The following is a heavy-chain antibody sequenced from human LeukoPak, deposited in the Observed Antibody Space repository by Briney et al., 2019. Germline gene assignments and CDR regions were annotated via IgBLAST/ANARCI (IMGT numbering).Heavy chain of an antibody. D-gene: IGHD7-27*01. Sequence: GGSLRLSCAASGFIFSHYTMAWVRQAPGKGLEWVSSISGRSSSIKYAESLRGRITISRDSTKNSLYLQMNTLRDEDTALYYCARDRQAWGWFDPWGQGTLVTVSS. CDR1: GFIFSHYT. J-gene: IGHJ5*02. CDR2: ISGRSSSI. V-gene: IGHV3-21*01. CDR3: ARDRQAWGWFDP.